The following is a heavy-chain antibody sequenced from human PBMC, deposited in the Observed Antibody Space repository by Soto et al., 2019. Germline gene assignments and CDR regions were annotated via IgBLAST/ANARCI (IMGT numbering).Heavy chain of an antibody. CDR1: GFTFSSYA. CDR2: ISYDGSNK. V-gene: IGHV3-30-3*01. CDR3: TRDEDPNYYYYFLDF. Sequence: GGSLRLSCAASGFTFSSYAMHWVRQAPGKGLEWVAVISYDGSNKYYADSVKGRFTISRDNSKNTLYLQMNSLRAEDTAVYYCTRDEDPNYYYYFLDFWGKGTTVIVSS. J-gene: IGHJ6*03.